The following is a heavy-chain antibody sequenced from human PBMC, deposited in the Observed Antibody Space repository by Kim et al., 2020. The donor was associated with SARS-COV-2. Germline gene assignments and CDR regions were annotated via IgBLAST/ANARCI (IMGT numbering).Heavy chain of an antibody. Sequence: SETLSLTCTVSGGSISSYYWSWIRQPAGKGLEWIGRIYTSGSTNYNPSLKSRVTMSVDTSKNQFSLKLSSVTAADTAVYYCARVNFWSGYSDAFDIWGQGIMITVSS. J-gene: IGHJ3*02. D-gene: IGHD3-3*01. CDR2: IYTSGST. CDR3: ARVNFWSGYSDAFDI. CDR1: GGSISSYY. V-gene: IGHV4-4*07.